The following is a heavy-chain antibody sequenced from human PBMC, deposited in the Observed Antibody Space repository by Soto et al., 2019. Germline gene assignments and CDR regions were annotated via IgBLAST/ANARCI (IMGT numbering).Heavy chain of an antibody. CDR2: ISAYNGNT. V-gene: IGHV1-18*01. Sequence: ASVKVSCKASGYTFTSYGISWVRQAPGQGLEWMGWISAYNGNTNYAQKLQGRVTMTTDTSTNTAYMELRSLRSDDTAVYYCARDQDVTGTRGYYYYGMDVWGQGTTVTVSS. CDR3: ARDQDVTGTRGYYYYGMDV. D-gene: IGHD1-7*01. J-gene: IGHJ6*02. CDR1: GYTFTSYG.